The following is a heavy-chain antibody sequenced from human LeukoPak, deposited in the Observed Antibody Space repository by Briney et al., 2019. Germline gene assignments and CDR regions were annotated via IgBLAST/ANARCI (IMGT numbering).Heavy chain of an antibody. CDR3: AREGVYDSSGYNDALDI. CDR2: IKQDGTEE. Sequence: GGSLRLSCVASGFTFSSSWMSWVRRAPGKGLEWVANIKQDGTEEYYVDSVRGRFSISKDNAKNSLNLQMNSLRAEDTAVYYCAREGVYDSSGYNDALDIWGQGTMVTVSS. J-gene: IGHJ3*02. CDR1: GFTFSSSW. D-gene: IGHD3-22*01. V-gene: IGHV3-7*03.